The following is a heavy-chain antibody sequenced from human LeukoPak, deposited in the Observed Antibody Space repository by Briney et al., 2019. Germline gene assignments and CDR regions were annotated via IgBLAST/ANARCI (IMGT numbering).Heavy chain of an antibody. CDR2: ISYDGSNK. CDR1: GFTFSSYA. Sequence: GGSLRLSCAASGFTFSSYAMHWVRQAPGKGLEWVAVISYDGSNKYYADSVKGRFIISRDNSKNTLYLQMNSLRAEDTAVYYCARDLDLGYCSSTSCYIRGYYYYGMDVWGQGTTVTVSS. CDR3: ARDLDLGYCSSTSCYIRGYYYYGMDV. V-gene: IGHV3-30-3*01. J-gene: IGHJ6*02. D-gene: IGHD2-2*02.